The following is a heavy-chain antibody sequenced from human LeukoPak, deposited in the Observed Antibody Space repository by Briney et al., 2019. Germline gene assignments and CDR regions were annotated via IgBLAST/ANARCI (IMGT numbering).Heavy chain of an antibody. CDR1: GYSFTSYW. Sequence: HGESLKISCKGSGYSFTSYWIGWVRQMPGKGLEWMGIIYPGDSDTRYSPSFQGQVTISADKSISTAYLQWSSLKASDTAMYYCARLVSSSWSWVDAFDIWGQGTMVTVSS. CDR3: ARLVSSSWSWVDAFDI. D-gene: IGHD6-13*01. V-gene: IGHV5-51*01. CDR2: IYPGDSDT. J-gene: IGHJ3*02.